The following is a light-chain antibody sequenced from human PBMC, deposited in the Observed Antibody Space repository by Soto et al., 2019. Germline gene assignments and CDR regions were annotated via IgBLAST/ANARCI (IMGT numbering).Light chain of an antibody. J-gene: IGLJ1*01. CDR1: SSDVGGYNY. V-gene: IGLV2-11*01. CDR2: DVS. CDR3: SSSADTYTVA. Sequence: QSVLTQPRSVSGSPGQSVTISCTGTSSDVGGYNYVSWYQQHPGKAPKLMIYDVSKRPSGVPDRFSGSKSGNTASLTISGLHADDEADYYCSSSADTYTVAFGTGTKLTVL.